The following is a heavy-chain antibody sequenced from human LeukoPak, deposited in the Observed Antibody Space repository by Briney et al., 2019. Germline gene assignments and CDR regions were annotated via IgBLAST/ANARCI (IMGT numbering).Heavy chain of an antibody. D-gene: IGHD3-10*01. CDR3: ARVGRGITPDY. J-gene: IGHJ4*02. CDR1: GGSISSYY. V-gene: IGHV4-59*01. CDR2: IYYSGST. Sequence: SETLSLTCTVSGGSISSYYWSWIRQPPGKGLEWIGYIYYSGSTNYNPSLKSRVTISVDTSKNQFSLKLSSVTAADTAVYYCARVGRGITPDYWGQGTLVTVSS.